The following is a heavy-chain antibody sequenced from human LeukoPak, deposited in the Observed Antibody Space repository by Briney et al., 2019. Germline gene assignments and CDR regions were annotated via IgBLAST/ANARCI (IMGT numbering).Heavy chain of an antibody. D-gene: IGHD5-24*01. CDR1: GFTFRNHA. V-gene: IGHV3-7*03. CDR2: IKEDGTET. J-gene: IGHJ4*02. CDR3: AKEGRSLQTY. Sequence: PGGSLRLSCAASGFTFRNHAMHWVRQAPGKGLEWVANIKEDGTETYYVDSVKGRFTISRDNAKNSLYLQMNSLRVEDTAVYYCAKEGRSLQTYWGQGTLVTVSS.